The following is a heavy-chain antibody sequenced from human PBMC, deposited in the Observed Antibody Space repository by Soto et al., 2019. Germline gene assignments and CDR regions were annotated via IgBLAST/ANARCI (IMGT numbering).Heavy chain of an antibody. Sequence: EVQLVESGGGLVQPGGSLRLSCAASGFTFSSYWMSWVRQAPGKGLEWVANIKQDGSEKYYVDSVKGRFTISRDNAKNXLXLXXNGLRAEDTAVYYCARDHLGYCSGGSCDWAEYFDYWGQGTLVTVSS. J-gene: IGHJ4*02. CDR1: GFTFSSYW. D-gene: IGHD2-15*01. CDR2: IKQDGSEK. CDR3: ARDHLGYCSGGSCDWAEYFDY. V-gene: IGHV3-7*04.